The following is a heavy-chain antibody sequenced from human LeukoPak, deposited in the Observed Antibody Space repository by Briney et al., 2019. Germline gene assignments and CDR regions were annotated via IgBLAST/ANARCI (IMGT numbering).Heavy chain of an antibody. J-gene: IGHJ4*02. Sequence: GGSLRPSCAASGFTFISYWMSWVRQAPGKGLEWVANIKQDGSEKYYVDSVKGRFTISRDNAKNSLYLQMNSLRAEDTAVYYCARDRGHTATAGYYFEHWGQGTLVTVSS. V-gene: IGHV3-7*05. D-gene: IGHD6-13*01. CDR1: GFTFISYW. CDR3: ARDRGHTATAGYYFEH. CDR2: IKQDGSEK.